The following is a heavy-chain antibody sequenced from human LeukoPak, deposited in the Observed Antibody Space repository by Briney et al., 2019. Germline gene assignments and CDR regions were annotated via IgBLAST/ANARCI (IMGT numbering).Heavy chain of an antibody. J-gene: IGHJ4*02. V-gene: IGHV1-2*02. CDR2: INPNSGGI. CDR3: ARDASPFDY. Sequence: ASVKVSCKASGYTFIGYYIHWVRQAPGQGLEWMGWINPNSGGINYEEKFQGRVTMTRDTSISTAYMELSRLRSDDTAVYYCARDASPFDYWGQGTLVT. CDR1: GYTFIGYY.